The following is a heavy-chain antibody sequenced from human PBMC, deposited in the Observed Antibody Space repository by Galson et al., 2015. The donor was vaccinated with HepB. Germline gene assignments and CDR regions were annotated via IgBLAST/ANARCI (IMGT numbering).Heavy chain of an antibody. CDR2: ISTTSDTI. V-gene: IGHV3-48*02. CDR1: GFTFSSYT. J-gene: IGHJ2*01. Sequence: SLRLSCAASGFTFSSYTMNWVRQAPGKGLESVSYISTTSDTIYYADSVKGRLTISRDNAKNSLYLQMNSLRDEDTAVYYCARLGFHGSVYWYFDLWGRGTLVTVSS. D-gene: IGHD3-10*01. CDR3: ARLGFHGSVYWYFDL.